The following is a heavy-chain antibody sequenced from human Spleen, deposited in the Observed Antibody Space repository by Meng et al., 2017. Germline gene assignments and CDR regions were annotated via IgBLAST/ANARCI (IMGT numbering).Heavy chain of an antibody. CDR1: GGSFSDYY. J-gene: IGHJ5*02. V-gene: IGHV4-34*01. CDR2: INHSGST. Sequence: QVQPQPWGAGLLKPSETLSLTCVVSGGSFSDYYWSWIRQPPGKGLEWIGEINHSGSTNYNPSLESRVTISVDTSKNQFSLKLSSVTAADTAVYYCARDLWELRYKAPFDPWGQGILVTVSS. CDR3: ARDLWELRYKAPFDP. D-gene: IGHD3-16*01.